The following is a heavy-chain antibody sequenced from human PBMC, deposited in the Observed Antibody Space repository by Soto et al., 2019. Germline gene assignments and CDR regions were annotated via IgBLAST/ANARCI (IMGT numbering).Heavy chain of an antibody. CDR3: AKDGAYSSSWYSGLYFDY. CDR1: VFTFRSYA. D-gene: IGHD6-13*01. J-gene: IGHJ4*02. V-gene: IGHV3-23*01. Sequence: PGGSLRLSSAASVFTFRSYAMSWVRQAPGKGLEWVSAISGSGGSTYYADSVKGRFTISRDNSKNTLYLQMNSLRAEDTAVYYCAKDGAYSSSWYSGLYFDYWGQGTLVTVSS. CDR2: ISGSGGST.